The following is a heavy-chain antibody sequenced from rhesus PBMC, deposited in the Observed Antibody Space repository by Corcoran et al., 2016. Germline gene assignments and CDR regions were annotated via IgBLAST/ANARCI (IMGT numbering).Heavy chain of an antibody. V-gene: IGHV4-160*01. CDR2: IFGSCGSP. CDR1: GGSISSNY. Sequence: QVQLQESGPGLVKPSETLSLTCAVSGGSISSNYWSWIRQPPGKGLEWIGRIFGSCGSPAFNPSLKGRVTISTDTSKDQLSLRLSSVTAADTAVYYCARTGGIDWYFDLWGPGTPITISS. CDR3: ARTGGIDWYFDL. J-gene: IGHJ2*01. D-gene: IGHD5-42*01.